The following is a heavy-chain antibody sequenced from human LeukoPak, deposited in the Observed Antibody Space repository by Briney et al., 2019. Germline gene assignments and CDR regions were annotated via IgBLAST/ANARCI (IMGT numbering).Heavy chain of an antibody. V-gene: IGHV3-23*01. Sequence: HSGGSLRLSCAASGFTFSSYAMSWVRQAPGKGLEWVSAISGSGGSTYYADSVKGRFTISRDNSKNTLYLLMNSLRAEDAAVYYCAKIDYGDYADYWGQGTLVTVSS. CDR3: AKIDYGDYADY. J-gene: IGHJ4*02. CDR1: GFTFSSYA. D-gene: IGHD4-17*01. CDR2: ISGSGGST.